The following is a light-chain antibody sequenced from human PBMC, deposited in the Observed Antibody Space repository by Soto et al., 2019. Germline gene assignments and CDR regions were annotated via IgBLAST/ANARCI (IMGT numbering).Light chain of an antibody. Sequence: EIVLTQSPGTLSLSPGERATLSCRASQSVSNSDLAWYQQKPGQAPRLLIYGTSTRATGIPDRFSGSGSGTDFTLTISRLELEDIAVYYCQQNGTTFGQGTKVQIK. CDR3: QQNGTT. CDR1: QSVSNSD. J-gene: IGKJ1*01. V-gene: IGKV3-20*01. CDR2: GTS.